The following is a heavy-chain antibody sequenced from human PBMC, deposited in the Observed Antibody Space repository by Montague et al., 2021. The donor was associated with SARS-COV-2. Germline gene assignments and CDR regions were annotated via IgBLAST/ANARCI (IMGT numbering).Heavy chain of an antibody. J-gene: IGHJ4*02. Sequence: SETLSLTCAVSGGSFTDYFWGWLRQPPGTRLEWIGEVYDTGSNNYNPSLKSRVTISLDTSRNQFSLRLTSVTAADTAVYYCARGGGYSDLHYFDYWGQGTLVTVSS. CDR3: ARGGGYSDLHYFDY. CDR1: GGSFTDYF. D-gene: IGHD4-17*01. V-gene: IGHV4-34*01. CDR2: VYDTGSN.